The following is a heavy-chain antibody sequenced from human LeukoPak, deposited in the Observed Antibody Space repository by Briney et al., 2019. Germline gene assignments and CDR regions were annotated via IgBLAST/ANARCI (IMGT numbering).Heavy chain of an antibody. CDR1: VGSISSGGFC. Sequence: PSQTLSLSCTVSVGSISSGGFCWGWIRQQPGKGLEWLGYLYYGGSTSYNTSLKSRVTVSVDTSKNQCYLKPSSVTAADTAVYYCASAGQGNFAYWGQGTLVTVSS. CDR3: ASAGQGNFAY. V-gene: IGHV4-31*03. CDR2: LYYGGST. J-gene: IGHJ4*02. D-gene: IGHD6-13*01.